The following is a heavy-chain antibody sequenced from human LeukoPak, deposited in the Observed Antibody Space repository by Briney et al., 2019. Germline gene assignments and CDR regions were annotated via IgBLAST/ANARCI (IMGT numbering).Heavy chain of an antibody. CDR2: ISGSGGST. J-gene: IGHJ6*03. CDR3: AKTSEQWPPRHYYYYYMDA. CDR1: GFAFSGFA. Sequence: GGSLRLSCSGSGFAFSGFAMGWVRQAPGKGLEWVSAISGSGGSTYYADSVKGRFTISRDNSKNTLYLQMNSLRAEDTAVYYCAKTSEQWPPRHYYYYYMDAWGKGTTVTVSS. V-gene: IGHV3-23*01. D-gene: IGHD6-19*01.